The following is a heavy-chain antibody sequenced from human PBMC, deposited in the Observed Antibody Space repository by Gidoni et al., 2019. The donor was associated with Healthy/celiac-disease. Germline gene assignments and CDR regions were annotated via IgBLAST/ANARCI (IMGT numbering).Heavy chain of an antibody. V-gene: IGHV4-34*01. J-gene: IGHJ4*02. D-gene: IGHD5-12*01. Sequence: QVQLQPWGAGLLKPSETLSLTCAVYGGSFSGYYWSWIRQPPGKGLEWIGEITHSGSTNYNPSLKSRVTISVDTSKNQFARKLSSVTAADTAVYYCARGRRRDGYNSYFDYWGQGTLGTVSS. CDR1: GGSFSGYY. CDR2: ITHSGST. CDR3: ARGRRRDGYNSYFDY.